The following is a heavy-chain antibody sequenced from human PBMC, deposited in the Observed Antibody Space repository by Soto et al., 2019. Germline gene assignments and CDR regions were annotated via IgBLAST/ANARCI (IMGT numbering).Heavy chain of an antibody. V-gene: IGHV3-23*01. Sequence: GGSLRLSCAASGFTFSSYAMSWVRQAPGKGLEWVSAISGSGGSTYYAYSVKGRFTISRDNSKNTLYLQMNSLRAEDTAVYYCAKDESLVVTAYNWFDPWGQGTLVTVSS. D-gene: IGHD2-21*02. CDR3: AKDESLVVTAYNWFDP. CDR1: GFTFSSYA. CDR2: ISGSGGST. J-gene: IGHJ5*02.